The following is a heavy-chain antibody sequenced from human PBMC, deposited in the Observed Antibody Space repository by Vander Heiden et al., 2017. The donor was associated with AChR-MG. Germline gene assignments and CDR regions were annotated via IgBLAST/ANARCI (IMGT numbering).Heavy chain of an antibody. D-gene: IGHD5-12*01. CDR2: IWSDGNYK. V-gene: IGHV3-33*01. CDR1: GFTFSSYG. Sequence: QVQLVESGGGVVQPGRSLRLSCAASGFTFSSYGMQWVRQPPGKGPEWVAVIWSDGNYKYYEDSVKGRFTISRDNSKNTLYLQMNSLRAEDTAIYYCARGAPVDRAAAVDYWGQGTLVTVSS. J-gene: IGHJ4*02. CDR3: ARGAPVDRAAAVDY.